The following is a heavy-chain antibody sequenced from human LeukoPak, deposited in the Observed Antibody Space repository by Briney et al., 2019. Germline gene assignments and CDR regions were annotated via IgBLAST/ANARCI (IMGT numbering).Heavy chain of an antibody. D-gene: IGHD2-15*01. CDR1: GGSISSYY. V-gene: IGHV4-59*01. J-gene: IGHJ4*02. CDR2: IYYSGST. Sequence: PSETLSLTCTVSGGSISSYYWSWIRQPPGKGLEWIGYIYYSGSTNYNPSLKSLVTISVDTSKNQFSLKLSSVTAADTAVYYCARVGFKGYCSGGSCYDEWGQGTLVTVSS. CDR3: ARVGFKGYCSGGSCYDE.